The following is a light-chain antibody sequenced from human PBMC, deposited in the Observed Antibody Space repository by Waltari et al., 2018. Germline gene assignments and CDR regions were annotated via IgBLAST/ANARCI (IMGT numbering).Light chain of an antibody. CDR2: RKN. CDR3: AAWDDSLGGVV. J-gene: IGLJ2*01. V-gene: IGLV1-47*01. CDR1: SSNIGSNY. Sequence: QSVLTQPPSASGTPGQRVTISCSGSSSNIGSNYVYWYQQLPGTAPKLLIYRKNPRPSAVPDRFSGSKSGTSACLARSGLRSEDEADYYCAAWDDSLGGVVFGGGTKLTVL.